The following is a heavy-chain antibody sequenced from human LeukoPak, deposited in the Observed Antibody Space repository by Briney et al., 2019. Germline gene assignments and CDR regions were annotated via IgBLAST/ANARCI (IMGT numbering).Heavy chain of an antibody. CDR2: IRYDGSNK. CDR1: GFTFSSYG. J-gene: IGHJ4*02. V-gene: IGHV3-30*02. CDR3: AKAIAARPDY. Sequence: GGSLRLSCAASGFTFSSYGMHWVRQAPGKGLEWVAFIRYDGSNKYYADSVKGRFTISRDNSKNTLYLQMNSLRAEDTAVYYYAKAIAARPDYWGQGTLVTVSS. D-gene: IGHD6-6*01.